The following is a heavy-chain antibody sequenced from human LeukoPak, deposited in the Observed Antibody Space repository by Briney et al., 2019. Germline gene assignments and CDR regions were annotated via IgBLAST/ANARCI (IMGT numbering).Heavy chain of an antibody. CDR1: GFSLTDYY. CDR3: ARQPTSRGTVY. Sequence: GGSLRLSCAASGFSLTDYYMTWMRQAPGKGLEWVSYINSSGTTTYYADSVKGRFTISRDIARKSLYLQMNSLRAEDTAVYFCARQPTSRGTVYWGQGTPVTVSS. V-gene: IGHV3-11*04. D-gene: IGHD3-16*01. CDR2: INSSGTTT. J-gene: IGHJ4*02.